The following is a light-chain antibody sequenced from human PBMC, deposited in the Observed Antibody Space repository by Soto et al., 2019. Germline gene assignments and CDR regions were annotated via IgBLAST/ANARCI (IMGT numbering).Light chain of an antibody. CDR3: MQALQTPS. CDR2: LAS. CDR1: QSLLHSNGYNY. Sequence: ESVMTQSPLPLSVTPGEPASISCRSSQSLLHSNGYNYLDWYLQKPGQSPQLLIYLASFRAAGVPDRFSGSGSGTDFTLKISRVEAADVGVYYCMQALQTPSFGGGTKVEIK. V-gene: IGKV2-28*01. J-gene: IGKJ4*01.